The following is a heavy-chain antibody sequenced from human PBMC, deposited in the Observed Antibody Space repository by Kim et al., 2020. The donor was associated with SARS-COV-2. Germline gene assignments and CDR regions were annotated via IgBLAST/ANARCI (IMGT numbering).Heavy chain of an antibody. D-gene: IGHD6-6*01. CDR3: AFWGYSSSSGFYYYYGMDV. V-gene: IGHV1-69*13. Sequence: SVKVSCKASGGTFSSYAISWVRQAPGQGLEWMGGIIPIFGTANYAQKFQGRVTITADESTSTAYMELSSLRSEDTAVYYCAFWGYSSSSGFYYYYGMDVWGQGTTVTVSS. CDR2: IIPIFGTA. CDR1: GGTFSSYA. J-gene: IGHJ6*02.